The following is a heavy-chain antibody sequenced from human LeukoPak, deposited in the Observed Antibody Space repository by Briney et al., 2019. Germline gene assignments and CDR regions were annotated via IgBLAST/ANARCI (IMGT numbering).Heavy chain of an antibody. V-gene: IGHV3-23*01. Sequence: GGSLRLSCAASGFTFSSYEMNWVRQAPGRGLEWVSAISGSGHSTYYADSVKGRFSISRDNSKNTLYLQMNSLGAEDTAIYYCAKVRMITMIAYDAFDIWGQGSMVTVSS. CDR3: AKVRMITMIAYDAFDI. J-gene: IGHJ3*02. CDR1: GFTFSSYE. D-gene: IGHD3-22*01. CDR2: ISGSGHST.